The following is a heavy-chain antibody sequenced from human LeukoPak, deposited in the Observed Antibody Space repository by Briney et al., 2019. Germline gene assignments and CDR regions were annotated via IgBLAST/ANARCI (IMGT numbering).Heavy chain of an antibody. CDR2: ISAYNSNT. CDR3: ARATNTIFGVVLEDYYYYMDV. D-gene: IGHD3-3*01. J-gene: IGHJ6*03. CDR1: GYTFTSYG. Sequence: RASVKVSCKASGYTFTSYGISWARQAPGQGLEWMGWISAYNSNTNYAQKLQGRVTMTTDTSTSTAYMELRSLRSDDTAVYYCARATNTIFGVVLEDYYYYMDVWGKGTTVTVSS. V-gene: IGHV1-18*01.